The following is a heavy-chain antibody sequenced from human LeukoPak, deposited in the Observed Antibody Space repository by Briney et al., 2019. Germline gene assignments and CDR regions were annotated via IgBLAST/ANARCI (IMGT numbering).Heavy chain of an antibody. CDR3: AREDMVATIPFDY. CDR1: GGSISSGDYY. D-gene: IGHD5-12*01. J-gene: IGHJ4*02. V-gene: IGHV4-30-4*01. Sequence: PSETLSLTCTVSGGSISSGDYYWRWIRQPPGKGLEWIGYIYYSGSTYYNPSLKSRVTISVDTAKNHFSRKLSSVTAAVTAVYYCAREDMVATIPFDYWGQGTLVTASS. CDR2: IYYSGST.